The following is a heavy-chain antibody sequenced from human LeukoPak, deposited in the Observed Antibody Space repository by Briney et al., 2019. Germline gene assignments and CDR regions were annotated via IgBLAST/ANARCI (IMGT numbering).Heavy chain of an antibody. Sequence: SETLSLTCAVYGGSFSGYYWSWIRQPPGKGLEWIGEINHSGSTNYNPSLKSRVTISVDTSKNQFSLKLSSVTAADTAVYYCARGPPHRFIIAAAVSWFDPWGQGTLVTVSS. D-gene: IGHD6-13*01. CDR3: ARGPPHRFIIAAAVSWFDP. CDR1: GGSFSGYY. CDR2: INHSGST. J-gene: IGHJ5*02. V-gene: IGHV4-34*01.